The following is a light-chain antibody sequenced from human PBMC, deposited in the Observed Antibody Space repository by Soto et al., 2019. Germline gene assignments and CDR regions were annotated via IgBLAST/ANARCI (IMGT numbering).Light chain of an antibody. CDR3: QQRSKMPLT. V-gene: IGKV3-11*01. J-gene: IGKJ1*01. CDR2: DAS. Sequence: EIILTQSPDTLSLSPGETATLSCRASQSVRNYLAWYQQKPGQAPRLLIYDASNRATGIPARFSGTGSETDFTLTISSLEPEDFAIYYCQQRSKMPLTFGHGTKVDI. CDR1: QSVRNY.